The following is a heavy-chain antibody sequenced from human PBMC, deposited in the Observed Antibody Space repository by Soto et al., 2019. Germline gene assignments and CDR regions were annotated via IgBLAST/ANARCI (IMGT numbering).Heavy chain of an antibody. CDR2: ISAYDGYT. V-gene: IGHV1-18*01. Sequence: QVQLVQSGAEVKKPGASVKVSCKASGYTFTSYGINWVRQAPGQGLEWLGWISAYDGYTNYAQILQGRDATTTDTSTKTAYMGLRSLRSDDTAMYYCARGGFYDSSGARNYYYYGMNVWGQGTTVTVSS. D-gene: IGHD3-22*01. CDR1: GYTFTSYG. CDR3: ARGGFYDSSGARNYYYYGMNV. J-gene: IGHJ6*02.